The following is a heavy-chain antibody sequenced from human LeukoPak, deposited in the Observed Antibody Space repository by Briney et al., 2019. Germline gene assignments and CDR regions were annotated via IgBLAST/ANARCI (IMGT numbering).Heavy chain of an antibody. Sequence: GGSLRLSCAASGFTFSSYSMNWIRQAPGKGLEWVSSISSSSSYIYYADSVKGRFTISRDNAKNSLYLQMNSLRAEDTAVYYCARDRGGSYSAIDYWGQGTLVTVSS. CDR3: ARDRGGSYSAIDY. CDR1: GFTFSSYS. CDR2: ISSSSSYI. V-gene: IGHV3-21*01. J-gene: IGHJ4*02. D-gene: IGHD1-26*01.